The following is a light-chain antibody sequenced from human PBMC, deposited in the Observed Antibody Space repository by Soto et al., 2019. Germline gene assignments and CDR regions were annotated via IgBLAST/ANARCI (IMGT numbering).Light chain of an antibody. V-gene: IGKV3-20*01. CDR3: QQYGSSGT. J-gene: IGKJ1*01. CDR1: QSVSNNY. CDR2: GAS. Sequence: EIVLTQSPRTLSLSPGERATLSCRASQSVSNNYLAWYQQKPGQAPRLLIYGASNRATGIPDRFSGSGSGTDFTLTISRLEPEDFAVYYCQQYGSSGTFGQGPKVDIK.